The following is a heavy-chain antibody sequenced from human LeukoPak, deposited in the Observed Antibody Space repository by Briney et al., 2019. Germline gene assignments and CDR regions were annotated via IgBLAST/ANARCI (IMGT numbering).Heavy chain of an antibody. D-gene: IGHD3-10*01. CDR1: GFTFSSYS. Sequence: GGSLRLSCAASGFTFSSYSMNWVRQAPGKGLEWVSSISSSSSYIYYADSVKGRFTISRDNAKNSLYLQMNSLRAEDTAVYYCAKGGTYYYGSGSYKPFDYWGQGTLVTVSS. J-gene: IGHJ4*02. CDR2: ISSSSSYI. V-gene: IGHV3-21*04. CDR3: AKGGTYYYGSGSYKPFDY.